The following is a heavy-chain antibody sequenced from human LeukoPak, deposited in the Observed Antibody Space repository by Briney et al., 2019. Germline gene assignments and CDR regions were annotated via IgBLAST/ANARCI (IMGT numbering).Heavy chain of an antibody. V-gene: IGHV3-23*01. J-gene: IGHJ4*02. D-gene: IGHD3-3*01. CDR1: GFIFNSYA. CDR3: ANGPLYEGTQVDY. Sequence: GGSLRLSCAASGFIFNSYAMTWVRQAPGKGLEWVSGITAGGSTISYADSVKGRFTISRDNSKNTLYLQMNSLRAEDTAVYYCANGPLYEGTQVDYWGQGTLVTVSS. CDR2: ITAGGSTI.